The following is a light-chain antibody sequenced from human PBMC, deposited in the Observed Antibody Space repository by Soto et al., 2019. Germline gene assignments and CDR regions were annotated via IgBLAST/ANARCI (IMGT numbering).Light chain of an antibody. CDR1: QSYNIY. CDR2: GAS. V-gene: IGKV3D-15*01. CDR3: QQYDDWLRLT. Sequence: EIVMTQSPATQSVSPGERATLSCRASQSYNIYLAWYQQKPGQAPRLLIFGASSRATGIPARFSGSGSGTEFNLTISSLQSEDFAVYFCQQYDDWLRLTFGGGTKVEIK. J-gene: IGKJ4*01.